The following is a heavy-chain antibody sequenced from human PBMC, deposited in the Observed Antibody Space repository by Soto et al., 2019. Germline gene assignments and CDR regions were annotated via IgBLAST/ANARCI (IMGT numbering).Heavy chain of an antibody. Sequence: GASVKVSCKASGYTFTSYGISWVRQAPGQGLEWMGWISAYNGNTNYAQKFQERVTITRDMSTSTAYMELSSLRSEDTAVYYCAAVEPSDAFDIWGQGTMVTVSS. V-gene: IGHV1-18*01. J-gene: IGHJ3*02. CDR3: AAVEPSDAFDI. CDR2: ISAYNGNT. D-gene: IGHD1-1*01. CDR1: GYTFTSYG.